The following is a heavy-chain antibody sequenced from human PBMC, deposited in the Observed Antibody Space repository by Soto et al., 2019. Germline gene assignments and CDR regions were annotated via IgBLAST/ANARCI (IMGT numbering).Heavy chain of an antibody. V-gene: IGHV4-59*01. CDR1: GGSISSYY. Sequence: SETLSLTCTVSGGSISSYYWSWIRQPPGKGLEWIGYIYYSGSTNYNPSLKSRVTISVDTSKNQFSLKLSSVTAADTAVYYCARSQQLVEDDYYYYHGMDVWGQGTTVTVS. CDR3: ARSQQLVEDDYYYYHGMDV. CDR2: IYYSGST. J-gene: IGHJ6*02. D-gene: IGHD6-6*01.